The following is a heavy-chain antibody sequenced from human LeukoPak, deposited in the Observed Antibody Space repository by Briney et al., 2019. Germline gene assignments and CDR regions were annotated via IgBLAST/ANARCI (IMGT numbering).Heavy chain of an antibody. CDR1: GCTFSTYA. J-gene: IGHJ6*04. Sequence: GGSLRLSCAASGCTFSTYAMHWVRQAPGKGLEWVAFIRYDGSNKYYSDSVKGRFTISRDNSNNTLYLQMNSLRAEDTAVYYCAKDPSEVYYYDSTPFVWGKGTTVTVSS. V-gene: IGHV3-30*02. CDR2: IRYDGSNK. CDR3: AKDPSEVYYYDSTPFV. D-gene: IGHD3-22*01.